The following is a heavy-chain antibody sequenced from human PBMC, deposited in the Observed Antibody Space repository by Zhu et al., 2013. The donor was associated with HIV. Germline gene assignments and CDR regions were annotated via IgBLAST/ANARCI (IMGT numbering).Heavy chain of an antibody. CDR1: RYTFTGYY. CDR2: INPNSGGT. J-gene: IGHJ3*02. D-gene: IGHD5-12*01. V-gene: IGHV1-2*02. Sequence: QVQLVQSGAEVKKPGASVKVSCKASRYTFTGYYMHWVRQAPGQGLEWMGWINPNSGGTNYVQKFQDRVTMTRDTSISTAYMELSRLRSDDTAVYYCARSRWLQADAFDIWGQGTMVTVSS. CDR3: ARSRWLQADAFDI.